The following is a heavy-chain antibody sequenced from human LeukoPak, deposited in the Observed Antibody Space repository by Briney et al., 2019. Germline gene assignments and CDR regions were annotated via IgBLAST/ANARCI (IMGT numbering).Heavy chain of an antibody. D-gene: IGHD6-13*01. CDR2: INPNSGGT. V-gene: IGHV1-2*02. CDR1: GYTFTGYY. J-gene: IGHJ4*02. CDR3: ASVRIAAAGETPLDY. Sequence: ASVKVSCKASGYTFTGYYMHWVRQAPGQGLEWVGWINPNSGGTNYAQKFQGRVTMTRDTSISTAYMELSRLKSDDTAVYYCASVRIAAAGETPLDYWGQGTLVTVSS.